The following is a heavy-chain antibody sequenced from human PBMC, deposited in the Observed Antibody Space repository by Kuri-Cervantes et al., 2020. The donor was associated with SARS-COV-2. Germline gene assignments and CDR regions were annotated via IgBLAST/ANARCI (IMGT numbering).Heavy chain of an antibody. CDR2: FDPEDGET. V-gene: IGHV1-24*01. D-gene: IGHD3-3*01. CDR1: GYTLTELS. Sequence: ASVKVSCKVSGYTLTELSMHWVGQAPGKGLEWMGGFDPEDGETIYAQKFQGRVTMTEDTSTDTAYMELSSLRSDDTAVYYCARVNRLTIFGVFTNSPMDWCQGTLVTVSS. CDR3: ARVNRLTIFGVFTNSPMD. J-gene: IGHJ4*02.